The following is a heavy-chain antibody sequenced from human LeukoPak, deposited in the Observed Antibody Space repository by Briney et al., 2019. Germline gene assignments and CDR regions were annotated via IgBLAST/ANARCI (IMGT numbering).Heavy chain of an antibody. CDR2: TYSGGRT. CDR3: AKAGMGRGSY. D-gene: IGHD3-10*01. V-gene: IGHV3-66*01. Sequence: GGSLRLSCAASGFTVSSNYMSWVPPAPGQGLEWGSDTYSGGRTYYPDSVKGRSTTSRANSKNTLYLQMNSLGVEDTAEYYCAKAGMGRGSYWGEGALLTVSS. CDR1: GFTVSSNY. J-gene: IGHJ4*02.